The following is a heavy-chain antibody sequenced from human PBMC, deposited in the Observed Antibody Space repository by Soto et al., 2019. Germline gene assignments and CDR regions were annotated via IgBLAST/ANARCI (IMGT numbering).Heavy chain of an antibody. Sequence: QVQLQESGPGLVKPSQTLSLSCTVSGDSISSGGYYWSWIRQHPVRGLEWIGYIYYSGSTYYNPSLNSRITISIDTSKNLFSLNLSSVTAADTAMYYGARGRYSGSGNFYFDSWGQGAQVTVSS. V-gene: IGHV4-31*03. J-gene: IGHJ4*02. CDR1: GDSISSGGYY. CDR3: ARGRYSGSGNFYFDS. D-gene: IGHD3-10*01. CDR2: IYYSGST.